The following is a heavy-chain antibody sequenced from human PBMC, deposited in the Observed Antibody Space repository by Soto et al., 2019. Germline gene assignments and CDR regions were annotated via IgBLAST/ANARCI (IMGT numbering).Heavy chain of an antibody. D-gene: IGHD3-10*01. CDR1: GGSISSGGYY. J-gene: IGHJ5*02. CDR3: ARVGSKQYYYGSGSPSNPNWFDP. Sequence: SETLSLTCTVSGGSISSGGYYWSWIRQHPGKGLEWIGYIYYSGSTYYNPSLKSRVTISVDTSKNQFSLKLSSVTAADTAVYYCARVGSKQYYYGSGSPSNPNWFDPWGQGTLVTVSS. CDR2: IYYSGST. V-gene: IGHV4-31*03.